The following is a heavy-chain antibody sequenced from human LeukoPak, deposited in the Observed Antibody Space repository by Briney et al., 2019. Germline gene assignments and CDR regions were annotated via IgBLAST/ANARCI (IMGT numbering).Heavy chain of an antibody. D-gene: IGHD3-22*01. CDR2: IYYSGST. CDR1: GGSISSYY. J-gene: IGHJ3*02. CDR3: ARSGDYYDSSGDDAFDI. V-gene: IGHV4-59*01. Sequence: PSETLSLTCTVSGGSISSYYWSWIRQPPGKGLGWIGYIYYSGSTNYNPSLNSRVTISSDTSKNQFSLKLSSVTAADTAVYYCARSGDYYDSSGDDAFDIWGQGTMVTVSS.